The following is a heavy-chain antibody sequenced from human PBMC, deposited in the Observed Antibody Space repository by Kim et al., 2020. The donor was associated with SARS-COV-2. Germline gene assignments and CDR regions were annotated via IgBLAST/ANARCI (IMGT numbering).Heavy chain of an antibody. CDR1: GYTFTGYY. D-gene: IGHD6-13*01. Sequence: ASVKVSCKASGYTFTGYYMHWVRQAPGQGLEWMGRINPNSGGTNYAQKFQGRVTMTRDTSISTAYMELSRLRSDDTAVYYCARLRGQQLVRSTFDYWGQGTLVTVSS. J-gene: IGHJ4*02. CDR2: INPNSGGT. CDR3: ARLRGQQLVRSTFDY. V-gene: IGHV1-2*06.